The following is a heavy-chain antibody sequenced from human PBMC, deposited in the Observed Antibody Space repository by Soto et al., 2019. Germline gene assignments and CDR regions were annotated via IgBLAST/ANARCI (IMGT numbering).Heavy chain of an antibody. CDR1: GFSLTTNGMC. CDR2: IDWDDNT. J-gene: IGHJ5*02. CDR3: ARTPCGNYYTENFFDP. V-gene: IGHV2-70*01. Sequence: GSGPTLVNPTQTLTLTCTFSGFSLTTNGMCLSWIRQPPGKALEWLALIDWDDNTYYSTSLNNRLTLSKDTSNNQVVLLVRHMGPVDTATYYCARTPCGNYYTENFFDPWGQGIPVTVSS. D-gene: IGHD3-22*01.